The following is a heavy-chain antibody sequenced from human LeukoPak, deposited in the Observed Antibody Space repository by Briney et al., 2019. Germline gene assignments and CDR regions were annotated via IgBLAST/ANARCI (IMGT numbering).Heavy chain of an antibody. V-gene: IGHV1-2*02. CDR1: GYTFTGYY. CDR2: INPNSGGT. D-gene: IGHD1-26*01. CDR3: ATDGIPGATTTLDY. J-gene: IGHJ4*02. Sequence: AASVKVSCKASGYTFTGYYMHWVRQAPGQGLEWMGWINPNSGGTNYAQKFQGRVTMTRDTSISTAYMELSRLRSGDTAVYYCATDGIPGATTTLDYWGQGTLVTVSS.